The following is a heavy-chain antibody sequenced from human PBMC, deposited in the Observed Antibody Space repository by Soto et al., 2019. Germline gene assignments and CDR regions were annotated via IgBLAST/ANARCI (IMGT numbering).Heavy chain of an antibody. D-gene: IGHD3-22*01. CDR3: ARRLYYDSSGFEGGGMDV. Sequence: SETLSLTSAVSGGSISSGGYSWSWVRQPPGKGLEWIGYIYHSGSTYYNPSLKSRVTIPVDTSKNQFSLKLSSVTAADTAVYYCARRLYYDSSGFEGGGMDVWGQGTTVTVSS. V-gene: IGHV4-30-2*03. CDR1: GGSISSGGYS. J-gene: IGHJ6*02. CDR2: IYHSGST.